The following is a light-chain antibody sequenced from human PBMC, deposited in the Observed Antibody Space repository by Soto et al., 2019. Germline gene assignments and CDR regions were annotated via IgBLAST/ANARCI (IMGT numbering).Light chain of an antibody. J-gene: IGKJ4*01. CDR3: QQYNNWPLA. Sequence: EIVMTQSPATLSVSPGERATLSCRASQSVSSNLAWYQQKPGQAPRLLIYDASTRATGIPARFSGTGSGTDFILTISSLQSEDFAVYYCQQYNNWPLALGGGTKVDIK. CDR2: DAS. V-gene: IGKV3-15*01. CDR1: QSVSSN.